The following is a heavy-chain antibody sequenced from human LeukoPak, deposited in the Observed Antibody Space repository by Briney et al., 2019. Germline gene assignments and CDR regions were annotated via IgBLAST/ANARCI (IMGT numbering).Heavy chain of an antibody. D-gene: IGHD3-22*01. CDR2: VGGSGVHT. J-gene: IGHJ4*02. CDR1: GFTFSMYP. CDR3: AGEAKDYYDSSGYYGREFDY. V-gene: IGHV3-23*01. Sequence: GGSLRLSCAASGFTFSMYPMSWVRQAPGKGLEWVSSVGGSGVHTYYADSVKGRFTISRDNSKNTLYLQMNSLRAEDTAVYYCAGEAKDYYDSSGYYGREFDYWGQGTLVTVSS.